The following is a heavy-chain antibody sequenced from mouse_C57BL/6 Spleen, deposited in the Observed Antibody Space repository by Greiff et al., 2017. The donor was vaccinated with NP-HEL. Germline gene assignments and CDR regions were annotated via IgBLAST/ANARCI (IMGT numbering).Heavy chain of an antibody. CDR2: IYPGDGDT. CDR1: GYAFSSYW. CDR3: ARGNLLLSFMDY. V-gene: IGHV1-80*01. Sequence: QVQLQQSGAELVKPGASVKISCKASGYAFSSYWMNWVKQRPGKGLEWIGQIYPGDGDTNYNGKFKGKATLTADKSSSTAYMQLSSLTSEDSAVYFCARGNLLLSFMDYWGQGTSVTVSS. D-gene: IGHD1-1*02. J-gene: IGHJ4*01.